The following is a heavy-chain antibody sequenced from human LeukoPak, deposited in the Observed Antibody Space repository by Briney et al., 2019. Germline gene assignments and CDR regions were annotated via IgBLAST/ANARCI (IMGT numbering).Heavy chain of an antibody. V-gene: IGHV3-66*02. D-gene: IGHD4-17*01. CDR3: AKDFGDYVKYYYYGMDV. CDR2: LYSDGDT. J-gene: IGHJ6*02. CDR1: GLTVTNNY. Sequence: GGSLRLSCAASGLTVTNNYWHWVRQPPGKGPEWISILYSDGDTKYADSVKGRFTISRDKSKNTLYLQMDSLRAEDTAVYYCAKDFGDYVKYYYYGMDVWGQGTTVTVSS.